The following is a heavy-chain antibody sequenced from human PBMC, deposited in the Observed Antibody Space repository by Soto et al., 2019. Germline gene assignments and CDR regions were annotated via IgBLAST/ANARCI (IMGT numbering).Heavy chain of an antibody. CDR1: GYTFTSYG. Sequence: ASVKVSCKASGYTFTSYGISWVRQAPGQGLEWMGWISAYNGNTNYAQKLQGRVTMTTDTSTSTAYMELRSLRSDDTAVYYCARDSISSSWYYWFGPWGQGTLVTVSS. D-gene: IGHD6-13*01. CDR3: ARDSISSSWYYWFGP. J-gene: IGHJ5*02. CDR2: ISAYNGNT. V-gene: IGHV1-18*01.